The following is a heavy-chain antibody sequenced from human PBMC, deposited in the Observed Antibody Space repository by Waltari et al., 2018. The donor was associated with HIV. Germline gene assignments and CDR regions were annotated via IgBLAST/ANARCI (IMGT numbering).Heavy chain of an antibody. CDR3: ALNGGIGTKYFDS. V-gene: IGHV2-5*02. CDR1: GSSLTSYGMG. D-gene: IGHD2-21*01. CDR2: VYWDDDK. J-gene: IGHJ4*02. Sequence: QITLKESGPTLVKPTQTLTLTCSFSGSSLTSYGMGVGWIRQSPGKAPEWLALVYWDDDKRYTPSLKNRLTITKDTSKNQVVLSMTNMDPVDTGTYYCALNGGIGTKYFDSWGQGTLVTVSS.